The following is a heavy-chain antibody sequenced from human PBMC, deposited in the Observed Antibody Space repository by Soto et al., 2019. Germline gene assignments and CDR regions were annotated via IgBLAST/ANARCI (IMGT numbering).Heavy chain of an antibody. Sequence: ASVKVSFKASGYTFTSYDINWVRQATGQGLEWMGWMNPNSGNTGYAQKFQGRVTMTRNTSISTAYMELSSLRSEDTAVYYCARAIPHVYYYYYYMDVWGKGTTVTVSS. J-gene: IGHJ6*03. CDR3: ARAIPHVYYYYYYMDV. CDR1: GYTFTSYD. CDR2: MNPNSGNT. V-gene: IGHV1-8*01.